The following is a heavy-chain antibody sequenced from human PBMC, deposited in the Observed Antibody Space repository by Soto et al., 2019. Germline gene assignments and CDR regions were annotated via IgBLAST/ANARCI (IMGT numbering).Heavy chain of an antibody. D-gene: IGHD2-21*01. CDR1: GYTFTSYA. V-gene: IGHV1-3*05. Sequence: QVQLVQSGAEEKKPGASVKVSCKGSGYTFTSYAMHWVRQAPGQRLEWMGWINAGNGNTKYSQKFQGRVTITRDTSASTAYVALRSMRSEDTAVYYCASAWVLWVIDYWGQGTLVTVSS. CDR3: ASAWVLWVIDY. CDR2: INAGNGNT. J-gene: IGHJ4*02.